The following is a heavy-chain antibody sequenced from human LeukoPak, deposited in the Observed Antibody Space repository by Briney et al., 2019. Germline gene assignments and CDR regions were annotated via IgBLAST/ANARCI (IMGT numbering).Heavy chain of an antibody. CDR1: GGSISSSSYY. J-gene: IGHJ4*02. V-gene: IGHV4-39*07. CDR3: ARGDNETPNAY. D-gene: IGHD2-8*01. CDR2: IYYSGNT. Sequence: PSETLSLTCTVSGGSISSSSYYWGWIRQPPGKGLEWIGSIYYSGNTYYNPSLKSRVTISVDRSTNQFSLKMSSVTAADTAVYYCARGDNETPNAYWGQGTLVTVSS.